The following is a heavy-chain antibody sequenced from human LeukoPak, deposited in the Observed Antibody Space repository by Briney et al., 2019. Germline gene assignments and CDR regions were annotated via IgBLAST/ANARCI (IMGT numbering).Heavy chain of an antibody. V-gene: IGHV1-69*13. D-gene: IGHD3-9*01. CDR3: AREWSTYDILTGYLRS. Sequence: SVKVSCKASGGTFSSYAISWVRQAPGQGFEWMGGIIPIFGTANYAQKFQGRVTITADESTSTAYMELSSLRSEDTAVYYCAREWSTYDILTGYLRSWGQGTLVTVSS. CDR1: GGTFSSYA. CDR2: IIPIFGTA. J-gene: IGHJ4*02.